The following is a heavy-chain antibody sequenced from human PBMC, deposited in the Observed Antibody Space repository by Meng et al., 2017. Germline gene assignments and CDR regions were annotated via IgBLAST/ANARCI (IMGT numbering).Heavy chain of an antibody. V-gene: IGHV3-11*04. D-gene: IGHD3-10*01. CDR2: ISSSGSTI. J-gene: IGHJ6*02. CDR1: GFTFSDYY. Sequence: GESLKISCAASGFTFSDYYMSWIRQAPGKGLEWVSYISSSGSTIYYADSVKGRFTISRDNAKNSLCLQMNSLRAEDTAVYYCARADITMVRGVYSPNYYYYGMDVWGQGTTVTVSS. CDR3: ARADITMVRGVYSPNYYYYGMDV.